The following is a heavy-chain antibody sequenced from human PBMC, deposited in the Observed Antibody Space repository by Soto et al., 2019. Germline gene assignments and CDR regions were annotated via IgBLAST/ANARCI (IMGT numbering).Heavy chain of an antibody. CDR3: ARDNNPSSCTGFAF. CDR2: IGATGIST. V-gene: IGHV3-23*01. J-gene: IGHJ4*01. CDR1: GGPIATYA. Sequence: GGPRRVSWTASGGPIATYAMSCIRQPPGNGLDLVSAIGATGISTHYADSVKGRVTISRDNSANPLSLEMSSLTAEDTAFYYCARDNNPSSCTGFAFWGHGPLVPVSS. D-gene: IGHD1-1*01.